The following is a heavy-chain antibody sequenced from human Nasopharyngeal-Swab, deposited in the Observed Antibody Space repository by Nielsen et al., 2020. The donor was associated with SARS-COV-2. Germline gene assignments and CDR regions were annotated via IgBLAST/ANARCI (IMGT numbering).Heavy chain of an antibody. V-gene: IGHV3-33*01. CDR3: ARDPSYDSSGFRV. D-gene: IGHD3-22*01. Sequence: WIRQPPGKRLEWVAVIWYDGSNKYYADSVKGRFTISRDNSKNTLYLQMNSLRAEDTAVYYCARDPSYDSSGFRVWGQGTMVTVS. J-gene: IGHJ3*01. CDR2: IWYDGSNK.